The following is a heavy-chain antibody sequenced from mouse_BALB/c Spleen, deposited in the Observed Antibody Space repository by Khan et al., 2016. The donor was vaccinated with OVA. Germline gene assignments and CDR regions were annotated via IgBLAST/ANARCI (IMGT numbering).Heavy chain of an antibody. CDR2: INPHTGET. V-gene: IGHV1-20*02. CDR1: GYSFTGYF. J-gene: IGHJ2*01. CDR3: TRIYRSDFDY. Sequence: DVQLQESGPELVRPGASVKLSCKASGYSFTGYFMNWVMQSHGKSLEWIGRINPHTGETFYNQRFKDKATLTVDESSSTAHMELRSLASEDSAVYYCTRIYRSDFDYWGQGTTLTVSS. D-gene: IGHD1-1*01.